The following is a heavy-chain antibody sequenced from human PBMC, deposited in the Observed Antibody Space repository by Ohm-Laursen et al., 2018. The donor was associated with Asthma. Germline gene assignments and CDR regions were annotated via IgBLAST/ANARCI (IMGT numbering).Heavy chain of an antibody. Sequence: SLRLSCAASGFTFSSYWMSWVRQAPGKGLEWVAVISFDGSNKYYADSVKGRFTISRDNSKNTLYLQMNSLRAEDTAIYYCAKDVLGFVAAAQDWGQGTLVTVSS. D-gene: IGHD6-13*01. V-gene: IGHV3-30*18. CDR1: GFTFSSYW. CDR2: ISFDGSNK. CDR3: AKDVLGFVAAAQD. J-gene: IGHJ4*02.